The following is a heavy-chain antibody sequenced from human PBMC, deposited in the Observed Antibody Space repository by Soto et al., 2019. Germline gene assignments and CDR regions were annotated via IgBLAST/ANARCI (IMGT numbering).Heavy chain of an antibody. V-gene: IGHV1-46*01. CDR1: GFTFTSYY. CDR2: INPAPGST. D-gene: IGHD6-19*01. J-gene: IGHJ4*02. CDR3: ARGGWTGYSSGGGFDL. Sequence: QVQLLQSGAEVKNSGAPVKIACKTSGFTFTSYYLHWVRQAPGQVLEWMGIINPAPGSTNYAQKLAVRISIAADLSTNTVYTQVARLTSKDTGVCYGARGGWTGYSSGGGFDLWGQGTLITVSS.